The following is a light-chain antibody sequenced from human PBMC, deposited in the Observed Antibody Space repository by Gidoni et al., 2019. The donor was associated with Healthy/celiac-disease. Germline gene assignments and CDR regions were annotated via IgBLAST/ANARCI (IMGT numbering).Light chain of an antibody. J-gene: IGKJ2*03. CDR1: QSVSSNY. V-gene: IGKV3-20*01. Sequence: EIVLTQSTGTLSLSPGERATLSCRASQSVSSNYLAWYQQKPGQAPRLLIYGASSRATGIPDMFSGSGSGTDFTLTISRLEPEDFSVYYCQQYGSSPYSFGQGTKLEIK. CDR2: GAS. CDR3: QQYGSSPYS.